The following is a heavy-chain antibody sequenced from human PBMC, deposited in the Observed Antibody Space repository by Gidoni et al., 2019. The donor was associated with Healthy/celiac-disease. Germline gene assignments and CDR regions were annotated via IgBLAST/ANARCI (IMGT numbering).Heavy chain of an antibody. J-gene: IGHJ5*02. CDR1: GFTFSSYS. CDR2: ISSSSSYI. Sequence: EVQLVESGGGLVKPGGSLRLSCAASGFTFSSYSMNWVRQAPGKGLEWVSSISSSSSYIYYADSVKGRFTISRDNAKNSLYLQMNSLRAEDTAVYYCARDSHYGSGSGVDWFDPWGQGTLVTVSS. D-gene: IGHD3-10*01. CDR3: ARDSHYGSGSGVDWFDP. V-gene: IGHV3-21*01.